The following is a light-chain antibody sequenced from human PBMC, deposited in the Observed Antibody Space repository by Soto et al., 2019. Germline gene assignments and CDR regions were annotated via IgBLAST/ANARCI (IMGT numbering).Light chain of an antibody. CDR2: GAS. J-gene: IGKJ5*01. CDR3: QQYGSSPIT. V-gene: IGKV3-20*01. CDR1: QSVSSN. Sequence: EIVLTQSPGTLSLSPGDRATLSCRASQSVSSNLAWYQQKPGQAPRLLIYGASSRATGIPDRFSGSGSGADFTLTISRLEPEDFAGYYCQQYGSSPITFGQGTRLEI.